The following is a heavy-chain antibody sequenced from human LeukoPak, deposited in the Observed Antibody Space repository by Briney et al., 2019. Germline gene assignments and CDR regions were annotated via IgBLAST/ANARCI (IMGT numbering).Heavy chain of an antibody. CDR1: GYTFTTYY. Sequence: ASVTVSCKASGYTFTTYYMHWVRQAPGQGFEWMGIINPSGGSTNYAQKFQGRVTMTRDTSTSTVYMELSSLRSDDTAVYYCARDLGGSYQDYWGQGTLVTVSS. CDR3: ARDLGGSYQDY. D-gene: IGHD1-26*01. V-gene: IGHV1-46*01. J-gene: IGHJ4*02. CDR2: INPSGGST.